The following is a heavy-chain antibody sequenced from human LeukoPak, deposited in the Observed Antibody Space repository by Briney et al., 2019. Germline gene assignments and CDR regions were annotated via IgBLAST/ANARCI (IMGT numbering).Heavy chain of an antibody. V-gene: IGHV4-59*11. CDR3: AGTYDFWSGSFEY. J-gene: IGHJ4*02. CDR1: GGSLSNHY. D-gene: IGHD3-3*01. CDR2: VSHNGRT. Sequence: SETLSLTCTVSGGSLSNHYWNWIRQHPGKGLEWIGYVSHNGRTSYNPSLKSRVSISLDTSDNQFSLKLISVTAADTAVYYCAGTYDFWSGSFEYWGQGALVTVSS.